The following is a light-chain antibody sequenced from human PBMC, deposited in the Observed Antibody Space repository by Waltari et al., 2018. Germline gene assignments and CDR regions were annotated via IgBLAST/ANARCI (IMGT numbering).Light chain of an antibody. CDR3: QQYYRRXT. CDR1: QTILYNSNDKNY. CDR2: WAS. J-gene: IGKJ1*01. Sequence: DIVMTQSPDSLAVSLGERATINCKSSQTILYNSNDKNYLAWYQQKPGQPPKLLIYWASTRESGVPDRFSGSGSGTDFTLTISNLQAEDVAVYYCQQYYRRXTFGXGXXXEIK. V-gene: IGKV4-1*01.